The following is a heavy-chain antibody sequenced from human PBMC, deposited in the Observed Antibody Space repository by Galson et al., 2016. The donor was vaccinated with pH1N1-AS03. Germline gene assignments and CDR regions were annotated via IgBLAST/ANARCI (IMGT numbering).Heavy chain of an antibody. D-gene: IGHD4/OR15-4a*01. V-gene: IGHV1-18*04. J-gene: IGHJ4*02. Sequence: SVKVSCKASGHTFTTYGLIWVRQAPGQGLEWMGWISVYNGNTNYGQKFQDRVTMNTDTSTSAAFMELWSLRSDDPAVYYCATLDYGYRIDCWGQGTLVTVSS. CDR3: ATLDYGYRIDC. CDR2: ISVYNGNT. CDR1: GHTFTTYG.